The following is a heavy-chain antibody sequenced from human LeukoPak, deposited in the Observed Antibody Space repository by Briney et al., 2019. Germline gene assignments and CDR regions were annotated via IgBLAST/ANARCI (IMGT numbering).Heavy chain of an antibody. CDR1: GDSVSSNSAA. Sequence: SQTLSLTCAISGDSVSSNSAAWNWIRQSPSRGLEWLGRTYYRSKWYNDYAVSVKSRITINPDTSKNQFSLQLNSVTPEDTAVYYCARALRGERLLDYYYGMDVWGQGTTVTVSS. D-gene: IGHD3-3*01. V-gene: IGHV6-1*01. J-gene: IGHJ6*02. CDR3: ARALRGERLLDYYYGMDV. CDR2: TYYRSKWYN.